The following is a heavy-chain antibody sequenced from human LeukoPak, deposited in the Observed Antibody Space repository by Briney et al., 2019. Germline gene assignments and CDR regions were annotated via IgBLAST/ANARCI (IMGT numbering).Heavy chain of an antibody. Sequence: GASVKVSCKASGCTFTSYGISWVRQAPGQGLEWLGWISAYNGNTNYAQKLQGRVTMTTDTSTSTAYMELRSLRSDDTAVYYCARCRGAEFSRYFDWLRENWFDPWGQGTLVTVSS. CDR3: ARCRGAEFSRYFDWLRENWFDP. D-gene: IGHD3-9*01. CDR1: GCTFTSYG. CDR2: ISAYNGNT. J-gene: IGHJ5*02. V-gene: IGHV1-18*04.